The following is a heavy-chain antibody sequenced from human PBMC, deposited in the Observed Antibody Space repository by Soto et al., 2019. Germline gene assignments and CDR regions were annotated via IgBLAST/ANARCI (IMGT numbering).Heavy chain of an antibody. D-gene: IGHD3-22*01. V-gene: IGHV1-2*06. CDR1: GYTFTDYY. Sequence: ASVKVSCKAAGYTFTDYYIYWVRQAPGQGLDWMGRINPNSGDTNYVQRFQGRVTMTRDTSTSTAYMELSRLRSEDTAVYYCATSRYDRSGYYYYHYGMEVWGQGTTVTVSS. CDR3: ATSRYDRSGYYYYHYGMEV. J-gene: IGHJ6*02. CDR2: INPNSGDT.